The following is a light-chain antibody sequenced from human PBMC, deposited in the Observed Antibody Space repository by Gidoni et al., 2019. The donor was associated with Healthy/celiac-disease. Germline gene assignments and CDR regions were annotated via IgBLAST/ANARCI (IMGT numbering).Light chain of an antibody. Sequence: QSALTQPRSVSGSPGQSVTISCTGTSSDVGGYNYVSYQQPPGKAHKLMIDDVSKRPSGVPDRFSGSKSGNTASLTISGLQAEDEADYYCCSYAGSSWVFGGGTKLTVL. J-gene: IGLJ3*02. CDR3: CSYAGSSWV. CDR2: DVS. V-gene: IGLV2-11*01. CDR1: SSDVGGYNY.